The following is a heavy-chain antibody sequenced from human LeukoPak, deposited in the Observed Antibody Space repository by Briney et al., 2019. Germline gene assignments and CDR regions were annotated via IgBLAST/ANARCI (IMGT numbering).Heavy chain of an antibody. V-gene: IGHV3-7*01. J-gene: IGHJ4*02. D-gene: IGHD5-18*01. CDR1: GFTFSSYW. CDR2: IKQDGSGK. Sequence: GGSLRLSCAASGFTFSSYWMGWVRQAPGKGLEWVANIKQDGSGKNYVDSVKGRFTISRDNAKSSLYLQMNSLRAEDTAVYYCARELWPGDYWGQGTLVTVSS. CDR3: ARELWPGDY.